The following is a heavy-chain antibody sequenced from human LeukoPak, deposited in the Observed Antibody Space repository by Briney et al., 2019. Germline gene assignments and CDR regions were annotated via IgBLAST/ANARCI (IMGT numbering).Heavy chain of an antibody. V-gene: IGHV3-30*04. CDR2: ISYDGSNK. D-gene: IGHD1-1*01. J-gene: IGHJ4*02. CDR3: ARDPLGTRPGFDY. Sequence: PTGGSLRLSCAASGFTFSSYAMHWVRQAPGKGLEWVAVISYDGSNKYYADSVKGRFTISRDNSKNTLYLQMNSLRAEDTAVYYCARDPLGTRPGFDYWGQGTLVTVSS. CDR1: GFTFSSYA.